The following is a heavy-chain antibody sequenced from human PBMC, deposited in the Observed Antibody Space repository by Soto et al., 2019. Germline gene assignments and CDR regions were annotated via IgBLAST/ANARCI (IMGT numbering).Heavy chain of an antibody. CDR1: GGSISSSSYY. Sequence: SETLSLTCTVSGGSISSSSYYWGWIRQPPGKGLEWIGSIYYSGSTHYNPSLKSRVTTSVDTSKNQFSLKLSSVTAADTAVYYCARLGGYYQAFDSWGQGTLVTVSS. D-gene: IGHD3-22*01. J-gene: IGHJ4*02. CDR3: ARLGGYYQAFDS. CDR2: IYYSGST. V-gene: IGHV4-39*01.